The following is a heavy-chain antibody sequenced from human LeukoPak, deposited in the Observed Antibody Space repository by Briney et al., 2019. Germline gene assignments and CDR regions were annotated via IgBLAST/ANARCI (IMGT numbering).Heavy chain of an antibody. Sequence: GGTLRLSCAASGFTFSSHGMNWVRQAPGKGLEWVSGISPSGGITYYTDSVKGRFTISRDNSKNTVSLQMNSLRGEDTAVYYCATEGYYDSSGYYTDYWGQGTLVTVSS. CDR1: GFTFSSHG. V-gene: IGHV3-23*01. CDR3: ATEGYYDSSGYYTDY. CDR2: ISPSGGIT. D-gene: IGHD3-22*01. J-gene: IGHJ4*02.